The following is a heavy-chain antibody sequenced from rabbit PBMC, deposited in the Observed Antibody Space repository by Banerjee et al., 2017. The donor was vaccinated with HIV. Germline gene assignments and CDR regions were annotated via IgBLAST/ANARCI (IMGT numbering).Heavy chain of an antibody. D-gene: IGHD2-1*01. V-gene: IGHV1S40*01. CDR3: ARGGSVDGDLNL. Sequence: QQLEESGGDLVKPGASLTLTCTASGFSFSSSYYMYWVRQASGKGLEWIACVDAGSSGTTAYASWAKGRFTISKTSSTTVTLQMTSLTAADTATYFCARGGSVDGDLNLWGQGTLVTVS. CDR1: GFSFSSSYY. J-gene: IGHJ4*01. CDR2: VDAGSSGTT.